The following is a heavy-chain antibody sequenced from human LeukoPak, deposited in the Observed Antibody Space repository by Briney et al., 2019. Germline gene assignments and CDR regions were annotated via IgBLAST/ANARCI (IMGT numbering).Heavy chain of an antibody. CDR2: TYYRSKWYN. CDR3: AGDAGDQAYRYFDL. V-gene: IGHV6-1*01. CDR1: GDSVSNNRAA. J-gene: IGHJ2*01. D-gene: IGHD1-1*01. Sequence: SQTLSLTCAISGDSVSNNRAAWNWIRQSPSRGLEWLGRTYYRSKWYNDYAVSVKSRITINPDTSKNQFSLQLNSVTPEDAAVYYCAGDAGDQAYRYFDLWGRGILVTVSS.